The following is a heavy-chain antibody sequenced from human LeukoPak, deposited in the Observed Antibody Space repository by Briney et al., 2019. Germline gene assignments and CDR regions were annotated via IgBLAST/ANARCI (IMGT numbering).Heavy chain of an antibody. CDR1: GGSIRSSSYY. J-gene: IGHJ4*02. CDR2: IYYSGST. CDR3: ARDRASAGGFDY. D-gene: IGHD2-15*01. Sequence: PSETLSLTCTVSGGSIRSSSYYWGWIRQPPGKGLEWIGSIYYSGSTYYNASLKSRGTISVDTSKNQFSLKLNSVTAADTALYYCARDRASAGGFDYWGQGTLVTVSS. V-gene: IGHV4-39*07.